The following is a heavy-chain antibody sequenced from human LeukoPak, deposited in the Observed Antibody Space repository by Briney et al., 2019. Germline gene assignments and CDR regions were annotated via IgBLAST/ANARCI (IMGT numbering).Heavy chain of an antibody. V-gene: IGHV4-34*01. CDR1: GGSFSGYY. J-gene: IGHJ4*02. Sequence: SETLSLTCAVYGGSFSGYYWSWIRQPPGKGLEWIGEINHSGSTNYNPSLKSRVTISVDTSKNQFSLKLSSVTAADTAVYYCARDQYSSSWGNFDYWGQGTLVTVSS. D-gene: IGHD6-13*01. CDR2: INHSGST. CDR3: ARDQYSSSWGNFDY.